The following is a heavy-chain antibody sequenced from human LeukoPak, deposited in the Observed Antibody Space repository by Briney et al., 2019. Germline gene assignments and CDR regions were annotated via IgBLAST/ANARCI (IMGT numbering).Heavy chain of an antibody. CDR2: IYSGGDT. CDR1: ELTVSSNY. CDR3: AGSRNGYNLLQH. V-gene: IGHV3-53*01. J-gene: IGHJ1*01. Sequence: PGGSPRLSCAASELTVSSNYMSWVRQAPGKGLEWVSVIYSGGDTYYADSVKGRFIISRDNSKNTLYLQVNSLRAEDTAVYYCAGSRNGYNLLQHWGQGTLVTVSS. D-gene: IGHD5-24*01.